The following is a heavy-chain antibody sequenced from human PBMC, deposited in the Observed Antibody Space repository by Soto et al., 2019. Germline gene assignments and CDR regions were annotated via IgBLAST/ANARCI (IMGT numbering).Heavy chain of an antibody. Sequence: QVQVVESGGGVVQPGRSLRLSCAASGFTFRSYAMHWVRQAPGKGLEWVAVISYDGVTIYHADSVKGRFTSSRDNSKDTLYLPMDSLRAADTAVYYCARGHTTNWYYYYFGMDVWGQGPTFTVSS. CDR3: ARGHTTNWYYYYFGMDV. CDR1: GFTFRSYA. D-gene: IGHD1-1*01. CDR2: ISYDGVTI. J-gene: IGHJ6*02. V-gene: IGHV3-30*03.